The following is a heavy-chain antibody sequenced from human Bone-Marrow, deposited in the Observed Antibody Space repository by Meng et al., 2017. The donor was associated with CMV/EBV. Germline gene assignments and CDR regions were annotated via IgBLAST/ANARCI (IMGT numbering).Heavy chain of an antibody. Sequence: GSLRLSCTVSGGSISSSSYYWGWIRQPPGKGLEWFGYIYYSGSTNYNPSLKSRVTISVDTSKNQFSLKLSTVTAADTAVYYCARVRHYYGSGSLPFNNWGQGTLVTVSS. CDR2: IYYSGST. J-gene: IGHJ4*02. D-gene: IGHD3-10*01. CDR3: ARVRHYYGSGSLPFNN. CDR1: GGSISSSSYY. V-gene: IGHV4-61*05.